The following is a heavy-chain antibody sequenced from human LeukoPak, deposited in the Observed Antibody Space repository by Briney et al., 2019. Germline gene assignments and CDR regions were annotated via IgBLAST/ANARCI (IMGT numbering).Heavy chain of an antibody. CDR3: AKEGFGNYYSAYFDY. V-gene: IGHV3-30*02. CDR1: GFIFRSYG. Sequence: GGSLRLSCAASGFIFRSYGMHWVRQAPGKGLEWVAFIRYDGSNKYYSDSVKGRFTISRDNSKNTLYLQMNGLRAEDTAVYYCAKEGFGNYYSAYFDYWGQGTLVTVSS. D-gene: IGHD1-26*01. J-gene: IGHJ4*02. CDR2: IRYDGSNK.